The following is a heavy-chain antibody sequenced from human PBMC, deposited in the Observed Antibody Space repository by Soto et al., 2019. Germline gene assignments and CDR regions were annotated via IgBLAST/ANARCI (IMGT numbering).Heavy chain of an antibody. V-gene: IGHV3-21*01. CDR3: AREWGDPYYFDY. CDR1: GFTFSSYS. D-gene: IGHD3-16*01. Sequence: GGSLRLSCAASGFTFSSYSMNWFRQAPGKGLEWVSSISSSSSYIYYADSVKGRFTISRDNAKNSLYLQMNSLRAEDTAVYYCAREWGDPYYFDYWGQGTLVTVSS. CDR2: ISSSSSYI. J-gene: IGHJ4*02.